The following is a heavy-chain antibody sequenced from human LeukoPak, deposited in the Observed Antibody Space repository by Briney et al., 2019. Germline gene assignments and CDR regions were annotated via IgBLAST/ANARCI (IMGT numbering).Heavy chain of an antibody. J-gene: IGHJ4*02. V-gene: IGHV4-59*01. CDR2: IYYSGST. CDR1: GGFISSYY. CDR3: ARGEAYYDSSGYSYYFDY. D-gene: IGHD3-22*01. Sequence: SETLSLTCTVSGGFISSYYWSWIRQPPGKGLEWIGYIYYSGSTNYNPSLKSRVTISVDTSKNQFSLKLSSVTAADTAVYYCARGEAYYDSSGYSYYFDYWGQGTLVTVSS.